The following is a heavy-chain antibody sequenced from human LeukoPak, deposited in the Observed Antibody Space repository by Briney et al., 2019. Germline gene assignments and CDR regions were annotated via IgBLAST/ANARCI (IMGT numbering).Heavy chain of an antibody. CDR2: IKEDGSRK. J-gene: IGHJ4*02. CDR1: GFTLSDYW. CDR3: ARMGRLDY. V-gene: IGHV3-7*01. D-gene: IGHD5-24*01. Sequence: GGSLRLSCAASGFTLSDYWMTWVRQAPGKGLEWVANIKEDGSRKYYVDSVKGRFTISRDNAKNSQYLQMNSLRVEDTAVYYCARMGRLDYWGQGTLVTVSS.